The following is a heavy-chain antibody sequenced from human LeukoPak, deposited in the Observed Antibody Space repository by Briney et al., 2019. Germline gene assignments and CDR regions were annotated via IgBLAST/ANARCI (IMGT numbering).Heavy chain of an antibody. J-gene: IGHJ4*02. CDR1: GGSISSYY. D-gene: IGHD7-27*01. V-gene: IGHV4-59*08. CDR3: ARLLGTYYFDY. CDR2: IYYSGST. Sequence: PSETLSLTCTVSGGSISSYYWSWIRQPPGKGLEWIGYIYYSGSTNYNPSLKSRVTISVDTSKNQFSLKLSSVTAAGTAVYYCARLLGTYYFDYWGQGTLVTVSS.